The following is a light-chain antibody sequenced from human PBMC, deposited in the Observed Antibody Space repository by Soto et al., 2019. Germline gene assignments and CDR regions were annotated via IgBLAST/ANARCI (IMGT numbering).Light chain of an antibody. CDR1: QSINNW. CDR3: QQYNRDSGM. Sequence: DIQITQSPLTLSASIGDRVTITCRASQSINNWLAWYQQKPGKPPKLLLYGASSRDSGVPPRFSGSGSGTEFTLTISSLQPDDFATYYCQQYNRDSGMFGQGTKVEVK. J-gene: IGKJ1*01. CDR2: GAS. V-gene: IGKV1-5*01.